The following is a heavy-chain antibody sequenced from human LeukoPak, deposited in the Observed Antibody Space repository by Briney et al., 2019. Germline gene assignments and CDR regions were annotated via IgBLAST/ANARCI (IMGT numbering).Heavy chain of an antibody. Sequence: VASVKVSCKVSGYTLTELSMHWVRQAPGKGLEWMGGFDPGDGETIYAQKFQGRVTMTEDTSTDTAYMELSSLRSEDTAVYYCATATYSGSYQYFDYWGQGTLVTVSS. CDR1: GYTLTELS. J-gene: IGHJ4*02. CDR3: ATATYSGSYQYFDY. V-gene: IGHV1-24*01. D-gene: IGHD1-26*01. CDR2: FDPGDGET.